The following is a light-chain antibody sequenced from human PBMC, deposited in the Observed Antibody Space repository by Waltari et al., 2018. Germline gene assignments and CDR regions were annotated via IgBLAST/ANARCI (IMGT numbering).Light chain of an antibody. CDR3: AAWDDSLNGRWV. J-gene: IGLJ3*02. V-gene: IGLV1-44*01. Sequence: QSVLTQPPSASGTPGQRVTISCSGSSSNIGSNTVNWYQQLPGTAPKLLILVNNQRPSGVPDRFSGSKSGTSASLAISGLQSEDEADYYCAAWDDSLNGRWVFGGGTKLTVL. CDR2: VNN. CDR1: SSNIGSNT.